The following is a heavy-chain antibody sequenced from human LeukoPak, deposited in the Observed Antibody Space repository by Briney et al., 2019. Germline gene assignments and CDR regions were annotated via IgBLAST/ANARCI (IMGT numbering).Heavy chain of an antibody. CDR3: ARVRGSSSWYGDAFDI. CDR2: INPNSGGT. J-gene: IGHJ3*02. Sequence: ASVKVSCKASGYTFTGYYMHWVRQAPGQGLEWMGRINPNSGGTNYAQKFQGRVTMTRDTSISTACMELSRLRSDDTAVYYCARVRGSSSWYGDAFDIWGQGTMVTVSS. V-gene: IGHV1-2*06. D-gene: IGHD6-13*01. CDR1: GYTFTGYY.